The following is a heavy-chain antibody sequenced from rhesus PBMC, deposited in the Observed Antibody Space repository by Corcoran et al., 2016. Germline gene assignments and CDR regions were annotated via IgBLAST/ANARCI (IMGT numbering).Heavy chain of an antibody. CDR1: GGSISGYW. J-gene: IGHJ4*01. CDR3: ARVSIAAAGSFDY. CDR2: IDSSGST. D-gene: IGHD6-25*01. V-gene: IGHV4-160*01. Sequence: QLQLQESGPGLVKPSETLSLTCAVSGGSISGYWWSWIRQPPGKGLEWIGRIDSSGSTDYNPSLKSRVTISRDTSKNRFSLKLSSVTAADTAVYYCARVSIAAAGSFDYWGQGVLVTVSS.